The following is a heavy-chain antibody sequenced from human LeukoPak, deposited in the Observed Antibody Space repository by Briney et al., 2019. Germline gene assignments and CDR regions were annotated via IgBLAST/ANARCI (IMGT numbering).Heavy chain of an antibody. CDR3: ARGPEYRGSSSFGGMDV. CDR1: GYTFTSYD. Sequence: ASVKVSCKASGYTFTSYDINWVRQATGQGLEWMGWMNPNSGNTGYAQKFQGRVTMTRNTSISTAYTELSSLRSEDTAVYYCARGPEYRGSSSFGGMDVWGQGTTVTVSS. D-gene: IGHD3-16*01. J-gene: IGHJ6*02. CDR2: MNPNSGNT. V-gene: IGHV1-8*01.